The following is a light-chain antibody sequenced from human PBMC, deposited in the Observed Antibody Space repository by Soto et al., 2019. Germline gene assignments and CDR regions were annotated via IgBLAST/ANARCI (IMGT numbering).Light chain of an antibody. CDR3: QQSDSAPLT. Sequence: DIQMTQSPSSLSASVGDRVTITCRASQSITRYLNWYQQRPGEAPKLLISDTSTLHSGVPSRFSGSGSGTDFTLIISSLQSEDFATYYGQQSDSAPLTFGQGTRLEIK. V-gene: IGKV1-39*01. CDR2: DTS. J-gene: IGKJ5*01. CDR1: QSITRY.